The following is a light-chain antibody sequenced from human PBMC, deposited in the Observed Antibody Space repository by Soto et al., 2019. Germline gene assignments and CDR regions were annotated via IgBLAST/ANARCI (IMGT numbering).Light chain of an antibody. J-gene: IGKJ4*01. CDR2: DAL. CDR1: HTVGYD. CDR3: QQHNGWPLN. Sequence: EVVLTQSPATLSLSPGERAILSCRASHTVGYDLAWYQQRPGQAPRLLISDALNRATGIPARFRGSGSGTDFTLTISSLEPEDFAVYYCQQHNGWPLNFGVGTKVEI. V-gene: IGKV3-11*01.